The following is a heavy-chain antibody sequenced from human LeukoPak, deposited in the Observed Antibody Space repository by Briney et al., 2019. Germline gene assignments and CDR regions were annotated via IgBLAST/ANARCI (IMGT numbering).Heavy chain of an antibody. J-gene: IGHJ4*02. D-gene: IGHD3-22*01. CDR3: ARHAPEYYYDSSYHLDY. CDR2: IYYSGST. CDR1: GGSISSYY. V-gene: IGHV4-59*08. Sequence: SETLSLTCTVSGGSISSYYWSWIRQPPGKGLEWIGYIYYSGSTNYNPSLKSRVTISVDTSKNQFSLKLSSVTAADTAVYYCARHAPEYYYDSSYHLDYWGQGTLVTVSS.